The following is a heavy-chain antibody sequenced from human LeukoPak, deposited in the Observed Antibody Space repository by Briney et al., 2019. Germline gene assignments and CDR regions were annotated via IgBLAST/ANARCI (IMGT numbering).Heavy chain of an antibody. J-gene: IGHJ6*02. CDR3: ARGSGSGSYLIYYYYGMDV. D-gene: IGHD3-10*01. V-gene: IGHV1-8*01. CDR2: MNTNSGNT. CDR1: GYTFTSYD. Sequence: ASVKVSCKASGYTFTSYDINWVRQATGQGLEWMGWMNTNSGNTGYAQKFQGRVTMTRNTSISTAYMELSSLRSEDTAVYYCARGSGSGSYLIYYYYGMDVWGQGTTVTVSS.